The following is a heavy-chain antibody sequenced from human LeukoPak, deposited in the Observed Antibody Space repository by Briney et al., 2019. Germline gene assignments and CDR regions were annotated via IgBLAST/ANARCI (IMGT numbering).Heavy chain of an antibody. Sequence: SETLSLTCAVSGGSISSSNWWNWVRQPPGKGLEWIGEIYHSGSTNYNPSLKSRVTISVDTSKNQFSLKLSSVTAADTAVYYCARIPTVTFFDYWGQGTLVTVSS. CDR1: GGSISSSNW. V-gene: IGHV4-4*02. D-gene: IGHD4-17*01. CDR2: IYHSGST. CDR3: ARIPTVTFFDY. J-gene: IGHJ4*02.